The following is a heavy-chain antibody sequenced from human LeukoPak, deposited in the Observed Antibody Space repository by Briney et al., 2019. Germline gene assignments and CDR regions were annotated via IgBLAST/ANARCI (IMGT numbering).Heavy chain of an antibody. CDR3: ARERGMQLRLQIPKAFWYFDL. V-gene: IGHV3-7*01. CDR1: GFTSSRYS. J-gene: IGHJ2*01. D-gene: IGHD5-18*01. CDR2: VKQDGIEK. Sequence: GGSLRLSCGDSGFTSSRYSMSWVRQAPGKGLEWVANVKQDGIEKYYVDSVKGRFTISRDDAQNSLYLQMNSLRAEDTAVYYCARERGMQLRLQIPKAFWYFDLWGRGTLVTVSS.